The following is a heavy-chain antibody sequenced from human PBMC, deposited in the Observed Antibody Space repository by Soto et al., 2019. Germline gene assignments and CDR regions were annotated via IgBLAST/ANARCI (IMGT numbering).Heavy chain of an antibody. CDR1: GFSLSTSGMC. CDR2: IDWDDDK. J-gene: IGHJ6*04. D-gene: IGHD3-10*01. V-gene: IGHV2-70*01. Sequence: SGPTLVNPTQTLTLTCTFSGFSLSTSGMCVSWIRQPPGKALEWLALIDWDDDKYYSTSLKTRLTISKDTSTNQVVLTMTNMHPVDTATYYCARSHPGSGILYYYYGMDVWGKGTTVTVS. CDR3: ARSHPGSGILYYYYGMDV.